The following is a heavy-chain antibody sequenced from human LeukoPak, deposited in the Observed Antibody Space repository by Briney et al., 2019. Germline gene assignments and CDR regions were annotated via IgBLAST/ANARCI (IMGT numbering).Heavy chain of an antibody. D-gene: IGHD3-22*01. CDR2: IYYSGST. V-gene: IGHV4-39*01. CDR3: ARRSRDYDSSGYGDY. J-gene: IGHJ4*02. CDR1: GGSISSSSYY. Sequence: SETLSLTCTVSGGSISSSSYYWGWIRQPPGKGLEWIGSIYYSGSTYYNPFLKSRVTISVDTSKNQFSLKLSSVTAADTAVYYCARRSRDYDSSGYGDYWGQGTLVTVSS.